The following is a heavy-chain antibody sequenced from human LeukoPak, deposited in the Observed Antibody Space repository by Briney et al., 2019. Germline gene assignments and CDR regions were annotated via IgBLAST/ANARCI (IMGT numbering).Heavy chain of an antibody. J-gene: IGHJ4*02. D-gene: IGHD3-10*01. CDR2: ISDYNGNT. CDR1: GYTFTSYG. Sequence: ASVKVSCKASGYTFTSYGISWVRQAPGQGLQWMGWISDYNGNTNYAQKFQGRVTMTTDTSTNTAYMELRSLRFDDTAVYYCGRDWGDRDSGSYSDYWGQGTLVTVSS. V-gene: IGHV1-18*04. CDR3: GRDWGDRDSGSYSDY.